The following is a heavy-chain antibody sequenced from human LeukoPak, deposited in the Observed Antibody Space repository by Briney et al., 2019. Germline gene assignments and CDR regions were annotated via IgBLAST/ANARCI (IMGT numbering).Heavy chain of an antibody. D-gene: IGHD2-2*02. V-gene: IGHV3-64*01. CDR2: ISSNGGST. CDR3: AGGSAILDY. J-gene: IGHJ4*02. CDR1: GFTFSSYA. Sequence: GGSLRLSCAASGFTFSSYAMHWVRQAPGKGLEYVSAISSNGGSTYYANSVKGRFTISRDNSKNTLYLQMGSLRAEDMAVYYCAGGSAILDYWGQGTLVTVSS.